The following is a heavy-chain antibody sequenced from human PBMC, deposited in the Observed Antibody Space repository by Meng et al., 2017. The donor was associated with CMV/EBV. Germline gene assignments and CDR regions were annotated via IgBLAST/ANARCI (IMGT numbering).Heavy chain of an antibody. D-gene: IGHD3-10*01. CDR3: ARDYDGSGEGYYYGMDV. V-gene: IGHV3-21*01. CDR1: GFTSSSYS. CDR2: ISSSSSYI. Sequence: GGSLRLSCAASGFTSSSYSMNWVRQAPGKGLEWVPSISSSSSYIYYADSVKGRFTISRDNAKNSLYLQMNSLRAEDTAVYYCARDYDGSGEGYYYGMDVWGQGTTVTVSS. J-gene: IGHJ6*02.